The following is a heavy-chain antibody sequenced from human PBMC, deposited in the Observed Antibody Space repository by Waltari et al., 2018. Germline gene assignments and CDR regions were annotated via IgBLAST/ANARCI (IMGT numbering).Heavy chain of an antibody. Sequence: QVQLQESGPGLVKPSETLSLTCTVSGGSISSYYWSWIRQPPGKGLEWIGYIYTSGSTNYNPSLKSRVTISVDTSKNQFSLKLSSVTAADTAVYYCARGRLSSSAGLYYYYYMDVWDKGTTVTVSS. J-gene: IGHJ6*03. V-gene: IGHV4-4*09. CDR1: GGSISSYY. CDR2: IYTSGST. CDR3: ARGRLSSSAGLYYYYYMDV. D-gene: IGHD6-6*01.